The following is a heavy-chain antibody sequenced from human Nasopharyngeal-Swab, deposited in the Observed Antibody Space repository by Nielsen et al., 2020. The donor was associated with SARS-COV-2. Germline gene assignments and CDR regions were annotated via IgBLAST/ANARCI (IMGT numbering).Heavy chain of an antibody. Sequence: GESLKISCAASGFTFSNAWMSWVRQAPGKGLEWVGRIKSKTDGGTTDYAAPVKGRFTISRDDSKNTLYLQMNSLKTEDTAVYYCTTDEDLGGSYHDYWGQGTLVTVSS. J-gene: IGHJ4*02. V-gene: IGHV3-15*01. CDR2: IKSKTDGGTT. D-gene: IGHD1-26*01. CDR1: GFTFSNAW. CDR3: TTDEDLGGSYHDY.